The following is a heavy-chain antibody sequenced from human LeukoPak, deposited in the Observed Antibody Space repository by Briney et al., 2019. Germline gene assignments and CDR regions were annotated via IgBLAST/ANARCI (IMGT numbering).Heavy chain of an antibody. CDR3: ARDPCHGALDY. J-gene: IGHJ4*02. CDR1: GGSISGSSYF. D-gene: IGHD2-2*01. CDR2: IKQDGTEE. V-gene: IGHV3-7*03. Sequence: ETLSLTCTVSGGSISGSSYFWGWIRQPPGKGLEWVANIKQDGTEEYYVDSVRGRFSISKDNAKNSLYLQMNSLRAEDTAVYYCARDPCHGALDYWGQGALVTVSS.